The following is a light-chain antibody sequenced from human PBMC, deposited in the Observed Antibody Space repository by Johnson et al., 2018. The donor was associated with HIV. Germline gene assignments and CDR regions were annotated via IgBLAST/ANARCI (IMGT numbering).Light chain of an antibody. Sequence: QSVLTQPPSVSAAPGQKVTISCSGSNSNIGHNYVSWYQQLPGTAPKLLIYRNNQRPSGVPDRFSGSKSGTSASLAISGLQAEDEADYYCGTWDSSLSAHYVFGTGTKITVL. CDR3: GTWDSSLSAHYV. CDR2: RNN. J-gene: IGLJ1*01. V-gene: IGLV1-51*02. CDR1: NSNIGHNY.